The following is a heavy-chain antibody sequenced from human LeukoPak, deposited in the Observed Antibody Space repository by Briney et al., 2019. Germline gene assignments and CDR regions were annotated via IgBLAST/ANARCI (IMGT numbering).Heavy chain of an antibody. CDR1: GFTFSSYE. V-gene: IGHV3-48*03. Sequence: GGSLRLSCAASGFTFSSYEMNWVRQAPGKGLEWVSYISSSGSTIYYADSVQGRFTISRDNAENSLFLQMNSLRAEDTAVYYCARNRNDYGDYVYDSWGQGTLVTVSS. CDR2: ISSSGSTI. D-gene: IGHD4-17*01. J-gene: IGHJ4*02. CDR3: ARNRNDYGDYVYDS.